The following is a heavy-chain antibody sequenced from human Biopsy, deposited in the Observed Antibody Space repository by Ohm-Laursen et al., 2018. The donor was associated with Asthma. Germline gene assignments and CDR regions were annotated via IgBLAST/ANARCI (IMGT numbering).Heavy chain of an antibody. Sequence: ASVKVSCKASGYTFISYAIHWVRQAPGQRLEWMGWINAGNGNTKYSQKFQGRVTTTRDTSASTAYMELSSLRSEDTAVYYCARTYYDFLTGQVIDAFAVWGQGTMVTVSS. CDR2: INAGNGNT. V-gene: IGHV1-3*01. D-gene: IGHD3-9*01. J-gene: IGHJ3*01. CDR1: GYTFISYA. CDR3: ARTYYDFLTGQVIDAFAV.